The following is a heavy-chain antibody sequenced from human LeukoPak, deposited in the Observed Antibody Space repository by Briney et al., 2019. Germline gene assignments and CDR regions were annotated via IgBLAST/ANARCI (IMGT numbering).Heavy chain of an antibody. CDR2: IGSSGGGI. V-gene: IGHV3-23*01. CDR1: GFTFSTYT. J-gene: IGHJ4*02. D-gene: IGHD7-27*01. CDR3: AIDPNWGTHS. Sequence: GGSLRLSCAASGFTFSTYTMYWVRHPPGKGLEWVSIIGSSGGGIHYADSVKGRFTISRDNSKDALYLQMNSLRVEDTAVYYCAIDPNWGTHSWGQGVLVTVSS.